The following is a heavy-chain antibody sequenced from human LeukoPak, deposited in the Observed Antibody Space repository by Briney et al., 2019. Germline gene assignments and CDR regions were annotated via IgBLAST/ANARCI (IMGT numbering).Heavy chain of an antibody. V-gene: IGHV4-39*01. J-gene: IGHJ3*02. D-gene: IGHD3-9*01. CDR2: IYYSGST. CDR1: GGSISSGSYY. CDR3: ARPLYDILTYDAFDI. Sequence: SQTLSLTCTVSGGSISSGSYYGGWIRQPPGKGLEWIGSIYYSGSTYYNPSRKSRVTISVDTSKNQFSLKLSFVTAADTAVYYCARPLYDILTYDAFDIWGQGTMVTVSS.